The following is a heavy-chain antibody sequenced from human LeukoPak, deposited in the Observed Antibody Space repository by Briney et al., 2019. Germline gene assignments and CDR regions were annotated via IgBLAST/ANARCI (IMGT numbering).Heavy chain of an antibody. J-gene: IGHJ4*02. D-gene: IGHD5-18*01. Sequence: GGSLRLSCAASGFTFSSYGMHWVRQAPGKGLEWVAVISYDGGNKYYADSVKGRFTISRDNSKNTLYLQMNSLRAEDTAVYYCAKDQGSYGPDYWGQGTLVTVSS. CDR2: ISYDGGNK. CDR1: GFTFSSYG. V-gene: IGHV3-30*18. CDR3: AKDQGSYGPDY.